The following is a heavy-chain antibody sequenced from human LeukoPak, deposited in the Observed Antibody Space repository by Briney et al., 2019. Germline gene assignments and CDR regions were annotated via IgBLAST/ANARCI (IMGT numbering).Heavy chain of an antibody. Sequence: SETLSLTCTVSGGSISSYYWSWIRQPPGKGLEWIGYIYYSGSTNYNPSLKSRVTTSVDTPKNQFSLKLSSVTAADTAVYYCARVVRLSDAFDIWGQGTMVTVSS. CDR1: GGSISSYY. CDR3: ARVVRLSDAFDI. D-gene: IGHD2-15*01. V-gene: IGHV4-59*08. J-gene: IGHJ3*02. CDR2: IYYSGST.